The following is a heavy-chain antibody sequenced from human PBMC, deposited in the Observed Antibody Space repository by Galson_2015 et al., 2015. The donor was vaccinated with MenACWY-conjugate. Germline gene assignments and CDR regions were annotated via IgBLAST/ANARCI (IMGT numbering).Heavy chain of an antibody. CDR3: AKSAEYSSGWYAIEY. V-gene: IGHV3-9*01. CDR1: GFTFDDKD. D-gene: IGHD6-19*01. J-gene: IGHJ4*02. Sequence: SLRLSCAGSGFTFDDKDMHWVRQAPGKGLEWVSGISWDSSSIDYADSVKGRFTISRDNAKNSLYLQISSLRAEDTALYYCAKSAEYSSGWYAIEYWGQGALVTVSS. CDR2: ISWDSSSI.